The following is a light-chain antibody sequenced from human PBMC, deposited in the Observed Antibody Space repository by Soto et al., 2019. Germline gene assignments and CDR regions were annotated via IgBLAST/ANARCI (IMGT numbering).Light chain of an antibody. CDR3: QETYSVPFFS. Sequence: DIQMTQSPSSLSASVGDRVTITCRASQSIGSYLNWFQQKPGKAPKLLIYAATTLQSGVPSRFSGSGSGTDFTLTISSLQSQDFATYYFQETYSVPFFSFGPGTKVDIK. CDR1: QSIGSY. J-gene: IGKJ3*01. V-gene: IGKV1-39*01. CDR2: AAT.